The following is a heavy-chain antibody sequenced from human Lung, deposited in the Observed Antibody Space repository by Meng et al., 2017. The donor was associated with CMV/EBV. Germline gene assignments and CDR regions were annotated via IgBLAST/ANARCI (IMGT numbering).Heavy chain of an antibody. V-gene: IGHV2-5*01. CDR2: IYWNDDK. D-gene: IGHD6-13*01. J-gene: IGHJ4*02. Sequence: GXXLVXPTQTLTLTCTFSGFSLSISRLAVGWIRQPPGKALECLGIIYWNDDKRYSPSLKSRLTITKDTSKNQVVLTMTNMDPADTATYYCAHARYSSFYYFNYWGQGTLVTVSA. CDR3: AHARYSSFYYFNY. CDR1: GFSLSISRLA.